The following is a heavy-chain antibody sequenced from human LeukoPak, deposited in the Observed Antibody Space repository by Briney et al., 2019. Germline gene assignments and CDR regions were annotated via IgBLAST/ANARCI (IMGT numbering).Heavy chain of an antibody. J-gene: IGHJ6*04. CDR3: ARMPDILTGLDS. CDR1: GGSISSYY. Sequence: SETLSLTCTVSGGSISSYYWSWIRQPPGKGPEWIGYIYYSGSTNYNPSLKSRVTISLDTSKNQFSLKLSSVTTADTAVYYCARMPDILTGLDSWGKGATVTVSS. V-gene: IGHV4-59*01. D-gene: IGHD3-9*01. CDR2: IYYSGST.